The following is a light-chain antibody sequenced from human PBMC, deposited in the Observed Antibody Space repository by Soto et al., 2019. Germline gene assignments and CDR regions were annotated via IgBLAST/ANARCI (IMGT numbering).Light chain of an antibody. V-gene: IGKV3-11*01. Sequence: EIVLTQSPATLSFSPGERATLSCRASQSISSYLGWYQQKPGQAPSLLISDASNRATGITARFSGSGSGTDFTLTISSLEPEDFAVYYCQQRSTWPRTFGQGTRLEIK. CDR3: QQRSTWPRT. CDR1: QSISSY. J-gene: IGKJ5*01. CDR2: DAS.